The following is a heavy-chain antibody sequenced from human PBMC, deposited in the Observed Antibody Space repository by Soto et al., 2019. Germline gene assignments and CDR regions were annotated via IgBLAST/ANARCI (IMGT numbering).Heavy chain of an antibody. D-gene: IGHD2-21*01. J-gene: IGHJ3*02. V-gene: IGHV3-21*01. CDR1: GFTFSSYA. CDR3: ARGADWTGI. Sequence: GALRLSCAASGFTFSSYAMSWVRQAPGKGLEWVSAISSSSSYIYYADSVKGRFTISRDNAKNSLYLQMNSLRAEDTAVYYCARGADWTGIWGQGTMVTVSS. CDR2: ISSSSSYI.